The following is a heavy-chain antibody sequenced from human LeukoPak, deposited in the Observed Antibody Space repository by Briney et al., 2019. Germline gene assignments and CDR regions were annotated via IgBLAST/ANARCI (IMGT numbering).Heavy chain of an antibody. D-gene: IGHD6-6*01. CDR3: AREKYSSSFYYYYYMDV. CDR2: ISSSSSTI. J-gene: IGHJ6*03. CDR1: EFTFSSYS. V-gene: IGHV3-48*01. Sequence: GGSLRLSCAASEFTFSSYSMNWVRQAPGKGLEWVSYISSSSSTIYYADSVKGRFTISRDNAKNSLYLQMNSLRAEDTAVYYCAREKYSSSFYYYYYMDVWGKGTTVTVSS.